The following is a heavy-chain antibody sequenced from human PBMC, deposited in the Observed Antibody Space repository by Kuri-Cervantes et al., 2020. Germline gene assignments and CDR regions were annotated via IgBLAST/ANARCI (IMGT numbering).Heavy chain of an antibody. CDR2: MNPNSGNT. CDR1: GYTFTSYD. V-gene: IGHV1-8*01. J-gene: IGHJ5*02. CDR3: ARSYGEQWLGKYNWFDP. Sequence: ASVKVSCKASGYTFTSYDINWVRQATGQGLEWMGWMNPNSGNTGYAQKLQGRVTMTTDTSTGTAYMELRSLRSDDTAVYYCARSYGEQWLGKYNWFDPWGQGTLVTVSS. D-gene: IGHD6-19*01.